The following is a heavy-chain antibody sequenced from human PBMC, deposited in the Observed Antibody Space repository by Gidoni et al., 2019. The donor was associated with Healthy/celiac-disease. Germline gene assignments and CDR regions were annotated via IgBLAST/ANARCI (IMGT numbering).Heavy chain of an antibody. CDR1: GGSISSGGYS. Sequence: QVQLQESGPGLVKPSQTLSLTCAVSGGSISSGGYSWSWIRQPPGKGLEWIGYIYYSGSTYYNPSLKSRVTISVDTSKNQFSLKLSSVTAADTAVYYCARAEDSGSYPLGSWGQGTLVTVSS. D-gene: IGHD1-26*01. V-gene: IGHV4-30-4*07. J-gene: IGHJ5*02. CDR3: ARAEDSGSYPLGS. CDR2: IYYSGST.